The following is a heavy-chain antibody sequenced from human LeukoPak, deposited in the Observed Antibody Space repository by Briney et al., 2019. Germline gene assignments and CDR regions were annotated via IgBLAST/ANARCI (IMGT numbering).Heavy chain of an antibody. D-gene: IGHD5-24*01. V-gene: IGHV1-2*02. J-gene: IGHJ4*02. CDR3: ARDQSRDGYNLGY. Sequence: GASVKVSCKASGYTFTGYYMHWVRQAPGQGLEWMGWINPNSGGTNYAQKFQGRVTMTRDTSISTAYMELSSLRSEDTAVYYCARDQSRDGYNLGYWGQGTLVTVSS. CDR2: INPNSGGT. CDR1: GYTFTGYY.